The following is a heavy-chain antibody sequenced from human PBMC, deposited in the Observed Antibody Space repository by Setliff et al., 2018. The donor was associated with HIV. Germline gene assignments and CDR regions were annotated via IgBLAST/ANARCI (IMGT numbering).Heavy chain of an antibody. Sequence: GESLKISCQGSGYNFVDYSIAWVRQVPGKGLEWMGIIYPVDSETRYSPSFQGQVTISADKSINTAYLQWTTLKASDSAMYYCARPRWNDYAGSGFDNWGQGTLVTVST. D-gene: IGHD1-1*01. CDR3: ARPRWNDYAGSGFDN. CDR1: GYNFVDYS. V-gene: IGHV5-51*01. J-gene: IGHJ4*02. CDR2: IYPVDSET.